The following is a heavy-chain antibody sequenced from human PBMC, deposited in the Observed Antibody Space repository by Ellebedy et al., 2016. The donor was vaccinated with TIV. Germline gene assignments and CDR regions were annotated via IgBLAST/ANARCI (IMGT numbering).Heavy chain of an antibody. J-gene: IGHJ5*02. CDR2: IHQTGREV. V-gene: IGHV3-7*02. CDR1: GFTFSVYW. CDR3: ARTNWFDA. Sequence: GESLKISCATSGFTFSVYWLNWVRQAPGKGLEWVASIHQTGREVFYVDSVKGRFTISRDNAKNSLFLQMNSLRAEDTAVYYCARTNWFDAWGQGTLVTVSS.